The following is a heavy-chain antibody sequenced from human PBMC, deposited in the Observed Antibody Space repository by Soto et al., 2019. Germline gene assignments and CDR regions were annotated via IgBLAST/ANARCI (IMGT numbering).Heavy chain of an antibody. Sequence: QVQLQESGPGLVKPSQTLSLTCTVSGGSISSGGYYWSWIRQHPGKGLEWIGYIYYSGSTYYNPSLKSRGTISXXTXKXXFSLKLSSVTAADTAVYYCARCVKGTSNYHNWFDPWGQGTLVTVSS. CDR1: GGSISSGGYY. CDR2: IYYSGST. V-gene: IGHV4-31*03. D-gene: IGHD1-7*01. J-gene: IGHJ5*02. CDR3: ARCVKGTSNYHNWFDP.